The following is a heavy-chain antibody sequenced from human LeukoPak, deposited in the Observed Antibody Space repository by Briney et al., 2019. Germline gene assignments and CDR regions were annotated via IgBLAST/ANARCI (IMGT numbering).Heavy chain of an antibody. V-gene: IGHV4-34*01. CDR3: ARNYGDYAGMDV. J-gene: IGHJ6*02. Sequence: ETLSLTCAVYGGSFSGYYWSWIRQPPGKGLEWIGEINHSGSTNYNPSLKSRVTISVDTSKNQFSLKLSSVTAADAAVYYCARNYGDYAGMDVWGQGTTVTVSS. D-gene: IGHD4-17*01. CDR1: GGSFSGYY. CDR2: INHSGST.